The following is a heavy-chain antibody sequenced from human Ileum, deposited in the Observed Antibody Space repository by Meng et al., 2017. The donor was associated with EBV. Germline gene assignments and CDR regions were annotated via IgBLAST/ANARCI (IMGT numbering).Heavy chain of an antibody. Sequence: QVQLVQSGAEAKKPGASVKLSCKASGYTFTRYPIHWVRQAPGQRPEWMGWINTDNGETEFSQKFQGRVTITRDTSATTAYMELISLRSEDTAVYYCASRPGFNIGPFDFWGQGTLVTVSS. V-gene: IGHV1-3*04. CDR1: GYTFTRYP. D-gene: IGHD3/OR15-3a*01. J-gene: IGHJ4*02. CDR2: INTDNGET. CDR3: ASRPGFNIGPFDF.